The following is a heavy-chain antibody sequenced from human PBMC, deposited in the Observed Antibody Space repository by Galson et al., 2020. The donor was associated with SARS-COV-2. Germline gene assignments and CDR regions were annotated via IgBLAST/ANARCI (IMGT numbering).Heavy chain of an antibody. Sequence: GGSLRLSCAASGFTFSDYYMSWIRQAPGKGLEWVSYISSSGSTIYYADSVKGRFTISRDNAKNSLYLQMNSLRAKDTAVYYCARDSMVMVREDYYDSSGYYYGMDVWGQGTTVTVSS. J-gene: IGHJ6*02. CDR2: ISSSGSTI. V-gene: IGHV3-11*01. D-gene: IGHD3-22*01. CDR1: GFTFSDYY. CDR3: ARDSMVMVREDYYDSSGYYYGMDV.